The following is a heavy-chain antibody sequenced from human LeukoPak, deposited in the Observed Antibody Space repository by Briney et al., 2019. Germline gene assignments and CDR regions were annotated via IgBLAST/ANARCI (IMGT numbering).Heavy chain of an antibody. CDR3: TRGNPSIVGSRDPFDI. V-gene: IGHV3-23*01. Sequence: QPGGSLRLSCAASVFTFSSHSMAWVRQAPGKGPEWVSSISSNGGDTYYADSVRGRFTISRDNSEKMLHLQMNSLSAEDTAVYYCTRGNPSIVGSRDPFDIWGQGTMVTVSS. J-gene: IGHJ3*02. D-gene: IGHD1-26*01. CDR1: VFTFSSHS. CDR2: ISSNGGDT.